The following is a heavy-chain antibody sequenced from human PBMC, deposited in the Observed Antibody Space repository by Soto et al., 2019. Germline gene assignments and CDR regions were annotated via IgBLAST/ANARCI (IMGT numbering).Heavy chain of an antibody. CDR1: GFIFKHHA. Sequence: QVQLAESGGGVVQPGRSLRLSCAASGFIFKHHAMHWVRQAAGKGLEWVAQIWYDGSHTYYTDSVKGRFTISRDNLKDMVYLQMDSLRAEDTAVYYCARDGQQLAPYAMDVWGQGTTVTVSS. J-gene: IGHJ6*02. CDR3: ARDGQQLAPYAMDV. D-gene: IGHD1-1*01. V-gene: IGHV3-33*01. CDR2: IWYDGSHT.